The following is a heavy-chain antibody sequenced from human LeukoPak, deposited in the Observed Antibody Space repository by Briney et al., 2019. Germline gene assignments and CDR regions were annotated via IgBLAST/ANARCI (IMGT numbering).Heavy chain of an antibody. V-gene: IGHV4-59*01. CDR1: GGSISSYY. J-gene: IGHJ2*01. CDR3: AREAAATSL. D-gene: IGHD6-25*01. CDR2: IYYSGST. Sequence: SETLSLTCTVSGGSISSYYWSWIRQPPGKGLEWIGYIYYSGSTNYNPSLKSRVTISVDTSKNQFSLKLSSVTAADTTVYYCAREAAATSLWGRGTLVTVSS.